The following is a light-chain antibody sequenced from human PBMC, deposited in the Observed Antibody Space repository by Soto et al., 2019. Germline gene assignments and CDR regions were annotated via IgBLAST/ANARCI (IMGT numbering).Light chain of an antibody. V-gene: IGKV3-15*01. CDR1: QNIYSN. Sequence: IVMTQSPATLSVSPGERATFSCRASQNIYSNIAWYQQRPGQAPRLLIYRASTRATGVPARFSGSGSGTEFTLSISSLQSEDFAVYYCQQYNNWPPLTSGQGTRLEIK. J-gene: IGKJ5*01. CDR3: QQYNNWPPLT. CDR2: RAS.